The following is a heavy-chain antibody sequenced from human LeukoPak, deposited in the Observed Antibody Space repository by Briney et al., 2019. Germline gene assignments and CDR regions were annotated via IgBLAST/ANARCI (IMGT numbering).Heavy chain of an antibody. CDR3: AKLRAARPGY. J-gene: IGHJ4*02. CDR2: ISDSGAIT. V-gene: IGHV3-23*01. CDR1: GCTFSIYG. Sequence: PGGSLRLSCAASGCTFSIYGMNWVRQAPAKGLEWVSGISDSGAITNYADSVKGRFTISRDNSKNTLYLQMHSLPPEDTAIYYCAKLRAARPGYWGQGTLVTVSS. D-gene: IGHD6-6*01.